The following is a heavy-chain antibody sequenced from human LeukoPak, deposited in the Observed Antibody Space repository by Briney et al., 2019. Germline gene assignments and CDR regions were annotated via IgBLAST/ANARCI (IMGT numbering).Heavy chain of an antibody. CDR2: ISWNSGSI. V-gene: IGHV3-9*01. J-gene: IGHJ4*02. CDR3: AKEQGYYDSSGYARFDY. Sequence: GRSLRLSCAASGFTFDDYAMHWVRQAPGKGLEWVSGISWNSGSIGYADSVKGRFTISRDNAKNSLYLQMNSLRAEDTALYYRAKEQGYYDSSGYARFDYWGQGTLVTVSS. D-gene: IGHD3-22*01. CDR1: GFTFDDYA.